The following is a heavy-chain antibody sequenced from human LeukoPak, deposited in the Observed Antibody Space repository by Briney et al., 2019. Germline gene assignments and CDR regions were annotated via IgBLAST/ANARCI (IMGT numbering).Heavy chain of an antibody. J-gene: IGHJ3*02. CDR2: IYYSGTT. CDR3: ARMVRGVIDAFEI. CDR1: GASISSYY. V-gene: IGHV4-59*01. D-gene: IGHD3-10*01. Sequence: SETLSLTCTVSGASISSYYWSWIRQPPGKGLEWIAYIYYSGTTKYNASLKSRVTMSVDTSKNQFSLKLSSVTAADTAVYYCARMVRGVIDAFEIWGQGTMVTVSS.